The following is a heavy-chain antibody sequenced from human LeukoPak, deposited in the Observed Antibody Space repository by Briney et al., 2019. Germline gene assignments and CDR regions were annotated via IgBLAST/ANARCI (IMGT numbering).Heavy chain of an antibody. CDR3: ARGWGTVTQIDY. CDR1: GYTFTSYD. CDR2: MNPNSGNT. Sequence: ASVKVSCKASGYTFTSYDINWVRQATGQGLEWMGWMNPNSGNTGYAQKFQGRVTMTRNTSIGTAYMELSSLRSEDTAVYYCARGWGTVTQIDYWGQGTLVTVSS. J-gene: IGHJ4*02. V-gene: IGHV1-8*01. D-gene: IGHD4-17*01.